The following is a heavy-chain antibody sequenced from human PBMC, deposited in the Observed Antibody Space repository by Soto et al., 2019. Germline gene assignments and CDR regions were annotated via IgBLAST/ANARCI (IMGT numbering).Heavy chain of an antibody. D-gene: IGHD3-3*02. CDR1: GFTFSVYG. Sequence: QVQLVESGGGVVQPGRSLRLSCAASGFTFSVYGMYWVRQAPGKGLEWVAIISYDGRNTYYGDSVKGRFTISRDNSKNTMYLQMNSLRAEDTAVYYCAKVFVGGSIDPWGQGTLVTVSS. V-gene: IGHV3-30*18. CDR2: ISYDGRNT. J-gene: IGHJ5*02. CDR3: AKVFVGGSIDP.